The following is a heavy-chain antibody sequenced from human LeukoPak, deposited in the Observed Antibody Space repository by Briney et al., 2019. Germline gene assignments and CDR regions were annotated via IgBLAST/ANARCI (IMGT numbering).Heavy chain of an antibody. CDR1: GFTFSSYA. CDR3: ARAYYYYYMDV. CDR2: IYSGGST. V-gene: IGHV3-66*02. J-gene: IGHJ6*03. Sequence: GGSLRLSCAASGFTFSSYAMSWARQAPGKGLEWVSVIYSGGSTYYADSVKGRFTISRDNSKNTLYLQMNSLRAEDTAVYYCARAYYYYYMDVWGKGTTVTVSS.